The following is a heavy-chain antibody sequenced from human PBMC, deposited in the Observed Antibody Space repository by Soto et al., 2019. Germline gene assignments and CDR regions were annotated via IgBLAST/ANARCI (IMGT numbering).Heavy chain of an antibody. V-gene: IGHV3-48*01. D-gene: IGHD6-19*01. CDR2: ISSSSSTI. CDR3: ARDSYSSGWYGGNNWFDP. CDR1: GFTFSSYS. Sequence: GGSLRLSCAASGFTFSSYSMNWVRQAPGKGQEWVSYISSSSSTIYYADSVKGRFTISRDNAKNSLYLQMNSLRAEDTAVYYCARDSYSSGWYGGNNWFDPWGQGTLVT. J-gene: IGHJ5*02.